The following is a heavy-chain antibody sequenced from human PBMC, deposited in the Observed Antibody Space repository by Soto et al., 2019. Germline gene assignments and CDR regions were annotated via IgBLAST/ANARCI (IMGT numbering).Heavy chain of an antibody. D-gene: IGHD3-10*01. J-gene: IGHJ6*03. Sequence: EVQLVESGGGLVQPGGSLRPSCAASEFTFSTYAMNWVRQAPGKGLEWVSYISSSSQNIRYADSVKGRFTISRDNAKNSLYLQMNSLRAEDTAVYYCARDQSRGQVFYYYMDVWGKGTTVTVSS. CDR1: EFTFSTYA. V-gene: IGHV3-48*01. CDR2: ISSSSQNI. CDR3: ARDQSRGQVFYYYMDV.